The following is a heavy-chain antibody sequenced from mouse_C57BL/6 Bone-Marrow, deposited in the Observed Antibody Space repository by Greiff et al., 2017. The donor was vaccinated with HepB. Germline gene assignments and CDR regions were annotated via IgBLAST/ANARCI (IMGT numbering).Heavy chain of an antibody. CDR3: ADDGYYEIMDF. D-gene: IGHD2-3*01. CDR2: ISSGGDYN. Sequence: EVQLMESGAGLVKPGGSLKLSCAASGFTFSSYAMSWVRQTPGKRLEWVAYISSGGDYNYYADTLKGRITISRDNAKNTLFLQRTSLRSEDTAMYYCADDGYYEIMDFGDRGTAVTVTA. CDR1: GFTFSSYA. J-gene: IGHJ4*01. V-gene: IGHV5S21*01.